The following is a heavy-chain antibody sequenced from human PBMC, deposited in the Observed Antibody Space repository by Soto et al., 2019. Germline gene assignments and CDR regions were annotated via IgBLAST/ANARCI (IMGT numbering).Heavy chain of an antibody. V-gene: IGHV3-30-3*01. CDR2: ISSDVVNY. D-gene: IGHD2-15*01. J-gene: IGHJ4*02. CDR1: GFTFSSFA. Sequence: QVQLVESGGGVVQPGRSLRLSCAASGFTFSSFAMHWVRQAPGKGLEWLAVISSDVVNYYYAESVKGRFTISIDNSKNNLYLQKNSLRNEETAVDYCSRGGAWTPEGLGYWGQGTLVTVSS. CDR3: SRGGAWTPEGLGY.